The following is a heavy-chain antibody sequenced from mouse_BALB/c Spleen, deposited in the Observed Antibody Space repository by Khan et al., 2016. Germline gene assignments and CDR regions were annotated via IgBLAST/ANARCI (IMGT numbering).Heavy chain of an antibody. CDR2: IWGDGST. CDR3: ARDNYGYGPWYFDV. J-gene: IGHJ1*01. D-gene: IGHD1-2*01. Sequence: QVQLKESGPGLVAPSQSLSITCTVSGFSLTGYGVNWVRQPPGKGLEWLGMIWGDGSTDYNSALKSRLSISKDNSKSQVFLQMNSLQTDDTARYYCARDNYGYGPWYFDVWGAGTTVTVSS. CDR1: GFSLTGYG. V-gene: IGHV2-6-7*01.